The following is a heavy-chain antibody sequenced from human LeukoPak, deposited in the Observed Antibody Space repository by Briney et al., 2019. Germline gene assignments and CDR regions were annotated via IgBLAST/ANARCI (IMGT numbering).Heavy chain of an antibody. Sequence: GGSLRLSCAASGSTFGGYAMHWVRQAPGKGLEWVSALSRNRGTICYADSVKGRFTISRDNAKNSLYLQMNSLRTEDTALYFCSKDENGSGRYYFDYWGQGALVTVSS. CDR2: LSRNRGTI. D-gene: IGHD6-19*01. J-gene: IGHJ4*02. CDR1: GSTFGGYA. V-gene: IGHV3-9*01. CDR3: SKDENGSGRYYFDY.